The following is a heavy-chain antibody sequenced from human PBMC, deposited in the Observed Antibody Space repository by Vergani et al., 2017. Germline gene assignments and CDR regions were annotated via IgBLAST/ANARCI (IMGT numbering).Heavy chain of an antibody. CDR1: GGSISSGSYY. V-gene: IGHV4-61*02. J-gene: IGHJ6*02. Sequence: QVQLQESGPGLVKPSQTLSLTCTVSGGSISSGSYYWSWIRQPAGKGLEWIGRIYTSGSTNYNPSLKSRVTISVDTSKNQFSLKLSSVTAADTAVYYCARDGGGDYDSSGYYYYYYGMDVWGQGP. D-gene: IGHD3-22*01. CDR2: IYTSGST. CDR3: ARDGGGDYDSSGYYYYYYGMDV.